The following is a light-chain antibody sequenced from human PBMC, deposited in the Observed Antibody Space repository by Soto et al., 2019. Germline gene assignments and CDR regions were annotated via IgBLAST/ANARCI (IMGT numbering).Light chain of an antibody. CDR1: QSVDRD. Sequence: EVVLTQSPATLSLSLGEVATLSCRASQSVDRDLAWYCQKPGQPPSLLIHGASTRATGVPARFSGSGSETEFALVITSLQSEDFAVYFCHQYNQWPRTFGQGTKVEIK. V-gene: IGKV3-15*01. CDR3: HQYNQWPRT. CDR2: GAS. J-gene: IGKJ1*01.